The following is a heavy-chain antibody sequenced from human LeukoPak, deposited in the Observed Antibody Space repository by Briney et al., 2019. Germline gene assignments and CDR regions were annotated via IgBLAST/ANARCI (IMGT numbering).Heavy chain of an antibody. J-gene: IGHJ3*02. CDR3: ARSVSWGLLVRDDAFDI. Sequence: SETLSLTCTVSGGSISSYYWSWIRRPAGKGLEWIGRIYTSGSTNYNPSLKSRVTTSVDTSKKQFSLKLRSVTAADTAVYYCARSVSWGLLVRDDAFDIWGQGTMVTVSS. D-gene: IGHD2-21*01. V-gene: IGHV4-4*07. CDR1: GGSISSYY. CDR2: IYTSGST.